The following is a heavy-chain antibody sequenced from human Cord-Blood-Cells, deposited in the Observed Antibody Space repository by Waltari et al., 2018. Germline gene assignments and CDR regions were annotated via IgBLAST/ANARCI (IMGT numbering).Heavy chain of an antibody. Sequence: EVQLVESGGGLVQPGGSLRLSWAAAGFTFSSHWMHCARQAPGKGLVWVSRINSDGSNTSYADSVKGRFTISRDNAKNTLYLQMNSLRAEDTAVYYCARSPKISSSRFDYWGQGTLVTVSS. CDR2: INSDGSNT. CDR3: ARSPKISSSRFDY. J-gene: IGHJ4*02. CDR1: GFTFSSHW. D-gene: IGHD6-6*01. V-gene: IGHV3-74*01.